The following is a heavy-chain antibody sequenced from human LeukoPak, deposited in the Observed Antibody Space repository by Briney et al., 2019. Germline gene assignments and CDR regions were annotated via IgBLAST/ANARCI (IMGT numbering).Heavy chain of an antibody. CDR1: GGSFSGYY. CDR3: ARTGWMQLWNY. CDR2: IYYSGST. D-gene: IGHD5-18*01. Sequence: SETLSLTCAVYGGSFSGYYWGWIRQPPGKGLEWIGSIYYSGSTYYNSSLGSRVTISVDTSKNQFSLKMDSVTAADTAVYYCARTGWMQLWNYWGQGTLVTVSS. V-gene: IGHV4-34*01. J-gene: IGHJ4*02.